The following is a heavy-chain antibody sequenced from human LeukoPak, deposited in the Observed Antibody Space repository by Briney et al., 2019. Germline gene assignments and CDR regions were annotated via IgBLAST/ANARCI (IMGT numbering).Heavy chain of an antibody. J-gene: IGHJ5*02. CDR1: GGSISSSSYY. D-gene: IGHD4-23*01. CDR3: ARDRDTTLVTLWFDP. V-gene: IGHV4-39*07. Sequence: SETLSLTCTVSGGSISSSSYYWGWIRQPPGKGLEWIGSIYYSGNTNYNPSLKSRVTISVDTSKNQFSLKLSSVTAADTAVYYCARDRDTTLVTLWFDPWGQGTLVTVSS. CDR2: IYYSGNT.